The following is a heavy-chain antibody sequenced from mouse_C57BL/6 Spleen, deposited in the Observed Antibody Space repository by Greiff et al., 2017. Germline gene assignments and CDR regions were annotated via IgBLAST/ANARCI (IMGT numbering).Heavy chain of an antibody. J-gene: IGHJ1*03. CDR1: GFTFSSYA. CDR3: TINGSYWYFDV. V-gene: IGHV5-9-1*02. CDR2: ISSGGDCI. D-gene: IGHD1-1*01. Sequence: EVQVVESGEGLVKPGGSLKLSCAASGFTFSSYAMSWVSQTPEKRLEWVAYISSGGDCIYYADTVKGRFTISRDNARNTLYLQMSSLKSEYTAMYYCTINGSYWYFDVWGTGTTVTVSS.